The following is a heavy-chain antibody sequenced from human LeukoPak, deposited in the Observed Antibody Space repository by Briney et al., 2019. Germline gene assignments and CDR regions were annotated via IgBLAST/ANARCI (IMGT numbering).Heavy chain of an antibody. V-gene: IGHV3-7*01. D-gene: IGHD3-10*01. CDR2: IKPDGSEK. J-gene: IGHJ4*02. Sequence: GGSLRLSCAASGFTFSSYWMSWVRQSPGKGLEWVVNIKPDGSEKYYVDSVKGRFTISRDNAKNALYLEMNSLRAGDTAVYYCARERMYSGSGSTYPYYDYWGQGTLVTVSS. CDR3: ARERMYSGSGSTYPYYDY. CDR1: GFTFSSYW.